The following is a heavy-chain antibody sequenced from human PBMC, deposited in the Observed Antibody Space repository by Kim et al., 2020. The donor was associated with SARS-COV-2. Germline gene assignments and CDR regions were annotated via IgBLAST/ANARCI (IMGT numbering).Heavy chain of an antibody. D-gene: IGHD3-16*01. CDR2: YF. J-gene: IGHJ5*02. CDR3: ASGLGGRFDP. Sequence: YFEYAVSVKSRITINPDTSKNQVSLQLNSVTPEDTAVYYCASGLGGRFDPWGQGTLVTVSS. V-gene: IGHV6-1*01.